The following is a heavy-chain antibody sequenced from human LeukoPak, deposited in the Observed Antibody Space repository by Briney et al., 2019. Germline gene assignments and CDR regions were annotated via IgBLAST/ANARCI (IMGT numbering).Heavy chain of an antibody. V-gene: IGHV3-7*01. CDR3: ASSRAPYGDYPVSY. J-gene: IGHJ4*02. CDR1: GFTFSSYW. Sequence: GGSLRLSCAASGFTFSSYWMSWVRQAPGKGLEWVANIKQDGSEKYYVDSVKGRFTISRDNAKNSLYLQMNSLRAEDTAVYYCASSRAPYGDYPVSYWGQGTLVTVSS. CDR2: IKQDGSEK. D-gene: IGHD4-17*01.